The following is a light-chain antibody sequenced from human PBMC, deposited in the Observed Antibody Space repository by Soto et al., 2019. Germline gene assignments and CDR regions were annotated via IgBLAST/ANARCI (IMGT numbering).Light chain of an antibody. J-gene: IGKJ5*01. CDR2: DAS. V-gene: IGKV3-20*01. CDR1: QSVSSY. CDR3: QQYGYSPIT. Sequence: EIVLTQSPATLSLSPGERATLSCRASQSVSSYLAWYQQKPGQAPRLLIYDASSRATGIADRFSGSGSGTDFTLTISRLEPEDFALYYCQQYGYSPITFGQGTRLEI.